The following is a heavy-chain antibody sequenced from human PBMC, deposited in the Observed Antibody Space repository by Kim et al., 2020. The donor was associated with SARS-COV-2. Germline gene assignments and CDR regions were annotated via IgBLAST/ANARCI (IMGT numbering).Heavy chain of an antibody. D-gene: IGHD6-19*01. V-gene: IGHV3-48*02. CDR3: ARERWLYFDY. Sequence: STIYYADSVKGRFTISRDNAKNSLYLQMNSLRDEDTAVYYCARERWLYFDYWGQGTLVTVSS. CDR2: STI. J-gene: IGHJ4*02.